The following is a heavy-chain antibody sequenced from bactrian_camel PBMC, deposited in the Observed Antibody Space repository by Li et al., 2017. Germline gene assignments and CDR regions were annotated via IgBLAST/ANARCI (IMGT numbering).Heavy chain of an antibody. CDR1: KDALMY. Sequence: QVQLVESGGGSAQAGGSLTLSCSASKDALMYMAWFRQAPGQKREAVAAISTGGSSTMYVDSVKGRFTISKDNAKNTAYLQMDNLKPEDTAMYYCAADPILTCLITGPFQYLGQGTQVTVSS. CDR2: ISTGGSST. CDR3: AADPILTCLITGPFQY. J-gene: IGHJ4*01. V-gene: IGHV3S53*01. D-gene: IGHD2*01.